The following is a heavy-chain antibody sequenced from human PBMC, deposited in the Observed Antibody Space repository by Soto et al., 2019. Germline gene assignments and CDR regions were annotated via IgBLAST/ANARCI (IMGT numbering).Heavy chain of an antibody. J-gene: IGHJ4*02. CDR3: ATSNGRLFDH. Sequence: VQLVESGGGLVKPGGSLRLSCAASGFTFSDYYMSWIRQAPGKGLEWIAHITDSGSPIYYADSVQGRFTISRDNAKNSLYLQMNSLRAEDTAMYYCATSNGRLFDHWGQGTLVTVSS. CDR1: GFTFSDYY. V-gene: IGHV3-11*01. CDR2: ITDSGSPI.